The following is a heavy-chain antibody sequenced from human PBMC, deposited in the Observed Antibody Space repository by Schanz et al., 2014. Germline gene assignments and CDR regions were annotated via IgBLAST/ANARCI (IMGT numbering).Heavy chain of an antibody. Sequence: EVQLLESGGGLVQPGGSLRLSCAASGFTFGDYAMTWVRQAPGKGLEWVSAINTGVNTYYADSVKGRFTMSRDNAKNSVFLQMNSLRAEDTAVYYCVRDSFFAFDYWGQGTLXTVSS. J-gene: IGHJ4*02. D-gene: IGHD3-3*01. V-gene: IGHV3-23*01. CDR3: VRDSFFAFDY. CDR1: GFTFGDYA. CDR2: INTGVNT.